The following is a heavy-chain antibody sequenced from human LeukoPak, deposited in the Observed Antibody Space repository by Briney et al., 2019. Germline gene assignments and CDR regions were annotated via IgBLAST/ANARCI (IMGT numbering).Heavy chain of an antibody. CDR1: GFTFDDYA. Sequence: PGRSLRLSCAASGFTFDDYAMHWVRQAPGKGLEWVSGISWNSGSIGYADSVKGRFTISRDNAKSSLCLQMNSLRAEDMALYYCAKDKHFDWLLYYFDYWGQGTLVTVSS. D-gene: IGHD3-9*01. CDR3: AKDKHFDWLLYYFDY. CDR2: ISWNSGSI. J-gene: IGHJ4*02. V-gene: IGHV3-9*03.